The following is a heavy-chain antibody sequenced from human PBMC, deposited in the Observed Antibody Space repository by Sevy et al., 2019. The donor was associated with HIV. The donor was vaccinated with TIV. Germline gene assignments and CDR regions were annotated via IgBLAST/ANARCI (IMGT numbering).Heavy chain of an antibody. CDR3: AKRGRFAEYQPLYYYYYMDV. Sequence: GGSLRLSCAASGFTFSSYAMSWVRQAPGKGLEWVSAISGSGGSTDYADSEKGRFTISRDNSKNTLYLQMNSLRAEDTAVYYCAKRGRFAEYQPLYYYYYMDVWGKGTTVTVSS. CDR1: GFTFSSYA. D-gene: IGHD3-10*01. CDR2: ISGSGGST. V-gene: IGHV3-23*01. J-gene: IGHJ6*03.